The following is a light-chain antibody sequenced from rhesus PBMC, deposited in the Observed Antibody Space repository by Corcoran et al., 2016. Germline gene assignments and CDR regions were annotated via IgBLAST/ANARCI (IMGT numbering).Light chain of an antibody. CDR3: ASYRSESNYV. V-gene: IGLV2-38*01. Sequence: QSALTQPPSVSKSLGQSVAISCTGTSSDIGDQNGVSWYLQHSGTAPRLLMYDVNQRPSGVSDRFSGSKSGKTASLTISGLQSEDEADYYGASYRSESNYVFGTGTRLTVL. J-gene: IGLJ1*01. CDR1: SSDIGDQNG. CDR2: DVN.